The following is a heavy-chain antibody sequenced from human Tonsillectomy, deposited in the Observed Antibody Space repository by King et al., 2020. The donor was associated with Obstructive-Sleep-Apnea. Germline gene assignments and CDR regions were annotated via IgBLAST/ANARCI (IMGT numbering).Heavy chain of an antibody. CDR2: ISDSGGTT. J-gene: IGHJ2*01. CDR3: AKGLTGGTYWYFDL. V-gene: IGHV3-23*04. D-gene: IGHD7-27*01. CDR1: GFTFSKYA. Sequence: VQLVESGGGLVQPGGSLRLSCAASGFTFSKYAMSWVRQAPGKGLEWVSAISDSGGTTYDADFVKGRFTISRDNSKSTLYLQMYSLRAEDTAVYYCAKGLTGGTYWYFDLWGRGTLVTVSS.